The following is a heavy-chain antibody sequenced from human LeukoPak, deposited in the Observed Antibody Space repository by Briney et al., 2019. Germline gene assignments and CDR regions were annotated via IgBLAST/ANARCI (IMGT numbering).Heavy chain of an antibody. CDR2: ISAYNGNT. V-gene: IGHV1-18*01. D-gene: IGHD5-12*01. J-gene: IGHJ4*02. CDR1: GYTFTSYG. CDR3: ARDIVATTYAPSPFDY. Sequence: GASVKVSCKASGYTFTSYGISRVRQAPGQGLEWMGWISAYNGNTNYAQKLQGRVTMTTDTSTSTAYMELRSLRSDDTAVYYCARDIVATTYAPSPFDYWGQGTLVTVSS.